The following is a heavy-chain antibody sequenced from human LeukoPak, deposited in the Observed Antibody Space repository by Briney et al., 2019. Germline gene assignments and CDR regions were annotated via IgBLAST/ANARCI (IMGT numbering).Heavy chain of an antibody. D-gene: IGHD5-12*01. Sequence: ASVKVSCKASGHTFTGYYMHWVRQAPGQGLEWMGWINPNSGGTNYAQKFQGRVTMTRDTSISTAYMELSRLRSDDTAVYYCARDLDGYSGYDYYMDVWGKGTTVTISS. CDR2: INPNSGGT. CDR1: GHTFTGYY. J-gene: IGHJ6*03. CDR3: ARDLDGYSGYDYYMDV. V-gene: IGHV1-2*02.